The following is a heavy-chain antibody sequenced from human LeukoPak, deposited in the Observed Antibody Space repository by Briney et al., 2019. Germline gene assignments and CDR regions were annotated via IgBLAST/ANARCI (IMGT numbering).Heavy chain of an antibody. Sequence: SETLSLTCTVSGGSISSSSYYWGWIRQPPGKGLEWIGRIYTSGSTNYNPSLKSRVTMSVDTSKNQFSLKLSSVTAADTAVYYCARDKYQLLFGGAEWFDPWGQGTLVTVSS. CDR1: GGSISSSSYY. V-gene: IGHV4-39*07. CDR2: IYTSGST. D-gene: IGHD2-2*01. CDR3: ARDKYQLLFGGAEWFDP. J-gene: IGHJ5*02.